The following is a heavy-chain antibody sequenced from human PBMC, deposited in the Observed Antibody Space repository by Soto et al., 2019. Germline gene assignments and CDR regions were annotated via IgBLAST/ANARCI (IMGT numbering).Heavy chain of an antibody. CDR1: GFTFSSYW. D-gene: IGHD2-15*01. J-gene: IGHJ4*02. Sequence: EVQLVESGGGLVQPGGSLRLSCAASGFTFSSYWMHWVRQAPGKGLVWVSRINSDGSSTSYADSVKGRFTISRYNAKNTLYLQMNSLRAEDTAVYYCASGVVAAPFDYWGQGTLVTVSS. CDR3: ASGVVAAPFDY. V-gene: IGHV3-74*01. CDR2: INSDGSST.